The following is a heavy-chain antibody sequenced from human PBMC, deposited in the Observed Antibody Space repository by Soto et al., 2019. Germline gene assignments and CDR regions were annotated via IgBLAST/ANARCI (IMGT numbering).Heavy chain of an antibody. Sequence: AAVKVSCKASGYTFTSYGISWVRQAPGQGLEWMGWINPNSGGTNYAQKFQGRVTVTRDTSISTAYMELSRLRSDDTAVYYCARYCSSTSCYWFDPWGQGTLVTVSS. CDR3: ARYCSSTSCYWFDP. D-gene: IGHD2-2*01. V-gene: IGHV1-2*02. CDR1: GYTFTSYG. CDR2: INPNSGGT. J-gene: IGHJ5*02.